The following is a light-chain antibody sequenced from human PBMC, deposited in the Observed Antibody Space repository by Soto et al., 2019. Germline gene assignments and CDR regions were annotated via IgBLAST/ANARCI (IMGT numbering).Light chain of an antibody. V-gene: IGKV1-27*01. CDR3: KKYNSAPLT. CDR1: LPISNY. Sequence: GEGVTITCRAILPISNYLAWYQQKKGKISNLLIYAASTLQAWVPSRFSGSVSGTDFTLTISSLQPEDVAAYYCKKYNSAPLTFGGWTKVDIK. J-gene: IGKJ4*01. CDR2: AAS.